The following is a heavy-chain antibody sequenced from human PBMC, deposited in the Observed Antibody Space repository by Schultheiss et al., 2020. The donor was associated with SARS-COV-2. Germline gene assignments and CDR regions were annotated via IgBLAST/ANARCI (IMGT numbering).Heavy chain of an antibody. D-gene: IGHD6-13*01. Sequence: GSLRLSCAASGFTFSGSAMHWVRQASGKGLEWVGRIRSKANSYATAYAASVKGRFTISRDDSKNTAYLQMNSLKTEDTAVYYCTSVSAAGTSPFDYWGQGTLVTVSS. CDR2: IRSKANSYAT. CDR1: GFTFSGSA. J-gene: IGHJ4*02. CDR3: TSVSAAGTSPFDY. V-gene: IGHV3-73*01.